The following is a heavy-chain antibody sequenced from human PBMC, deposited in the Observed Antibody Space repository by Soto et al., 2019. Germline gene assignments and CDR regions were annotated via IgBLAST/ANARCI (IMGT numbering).Heavy chain of an antibody. J-gene: IGHJ4*02. CDR3: AKDVTMIVVVITGFDY. CDR2: ISYDGSNK. Sequence: GGSLRLSCAAAGLNFSSYGMHWVRQAPGKGLEWVAVISYDGSNKYYADSVKGRFTISRDNSKNTLYLQMNSLRAEDTAVYYCAKDVTMIVVVITGFDYWGQGTLVTVSS. D-gene: IGHD3-22*01. V-gene: IGHV3-30*18. CDR1: GLNFSSYG.